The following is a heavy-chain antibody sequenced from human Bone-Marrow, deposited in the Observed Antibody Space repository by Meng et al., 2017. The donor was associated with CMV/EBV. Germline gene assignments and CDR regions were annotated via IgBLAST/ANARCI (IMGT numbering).Heavy chain of an antibody. Sequence: QVQLVESVVGLVKPGGHLRLSCAASGVTFSDYYMSWIRQATGKGLEWVSYISSSSSYTNYADSVKGRFTISRDNAKNSLYLQMNSLRAEDTAVYYCARTGAAAQTNYFDYWGQGTLVTVSS. CDR2: ISSSSSYT. J-gene: IGHJ4*02. D-gene: IGHD6-13*01. V-gene: IGHV3-11*06. CDR3: ARTGAAAQTNYFDY. CDR1: GVTFSDYY.